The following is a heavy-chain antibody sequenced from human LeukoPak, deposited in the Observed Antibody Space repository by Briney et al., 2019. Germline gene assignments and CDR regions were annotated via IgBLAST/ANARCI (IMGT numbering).Heavy chain of an antibody. Sequence: GGSLRLSCAASGFTFSSYAMSWVRQAPGKGLEWVSAISGSGGSTYYADPVKGRFTISRDNSKNTLYLQMNSLRAEDTAVYYCAKVSSGWYFNNWGQGTLVTVSS. D-gene: IGHD6-19*01. CDR3: AKVSSGWYFNN. CDR1: GFTFSSYA. CDR2: ISGSGGST. J-gene: IGHJ4*02. V-gene: IGHV3-23*01.